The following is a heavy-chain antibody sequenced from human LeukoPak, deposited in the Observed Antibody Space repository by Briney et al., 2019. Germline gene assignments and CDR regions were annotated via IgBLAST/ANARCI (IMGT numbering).Heavy chain of an antibody. CDR1: GYTFTSYG. D-gene: IGHD4-11*01. J-gene: IGHJ5*02. CDR2: ISAYNGNT. V-gene: IGHV1-18*01. CDR3: ARDLMTTVRSDGWFDP. Sequence: GASVKASCKASGYTFTSYGISWVRQAPGQGLEWMGWISAYNGNTNYAQKLQGRVTMTTDTSTSTAYMELRSLRSDDTAVYYCARDLMTTVRSDGWFDPWGQGTLVTVSS.